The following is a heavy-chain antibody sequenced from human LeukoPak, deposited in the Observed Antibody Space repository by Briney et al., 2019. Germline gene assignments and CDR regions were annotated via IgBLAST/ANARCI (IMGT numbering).Heavy chain of an antibody. CDR3: ARDLGAQYYFDY. V-gene: IGHV3-33*01. D-gene: IGHD3-16*01. J-gene: IGHJ4*02. CDR2: IWYDGSNE. Sequence: PGGSLRLSCAASGFTFSSYGMHWVRQAPGKGLEWVAVIWYDGSNEYYADSVKGRFTISRDNSKNTLYLQMNSLRAEDTAVYYCARDLGAQYYFDYWGQGTLVTVSS. CDR1: GFTFSSYG.